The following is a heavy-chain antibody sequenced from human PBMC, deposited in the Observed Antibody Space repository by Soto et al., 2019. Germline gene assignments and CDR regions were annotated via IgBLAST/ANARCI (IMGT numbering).Heavy chain of an antibody. D-gene: IGHD4-17*01. J-gene: IGHJ4*02. CDR2: IKSKADGGTT. V-gene: IGHV3-15*01. CDR3: TSLYYGH. CDR1: EFTFSHAW. Sequence: GGSLRLSCATAEFTFSHAWISWVRQAPGKGLEWVGRIKSKADGGTTDYAAPVKGRFTISRDESQNTLYLQMNSLKTEDTAVYYCTSLYYGHWGQGTLVPVSS.